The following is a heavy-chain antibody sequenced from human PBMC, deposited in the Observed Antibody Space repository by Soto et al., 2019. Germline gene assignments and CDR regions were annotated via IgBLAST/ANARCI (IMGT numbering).Heavy chain of an antibody. J-gene: IGHJ4*02. CDR3: ARDFQYYYGSGSTYYFDY. CDR2: INAGNGNT. V-gene: IGHV1-3*01. CDR1: GYTFTSYA. D-gene: IGHD3-10*01. Sequence: ASVKVTCKASGYTFTSYAMHWVRQSPGQRFEWMGWINAGNGNTKYSQKFQGRVTITRDTSASTAYMELSSLRSEDTAVYYCARDFQYYYGSGSTYYFDYWGQGTLVTVS.